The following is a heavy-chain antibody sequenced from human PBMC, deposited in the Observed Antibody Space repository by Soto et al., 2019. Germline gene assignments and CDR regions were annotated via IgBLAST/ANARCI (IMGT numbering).Heavy chain of an antibody. CDR3: ARLSELSGFFYYYGMDV. J-gene: IGHJ6*02. Sequence: GESQKISWKGFGYNFTSYGSSWVRQMHGKGLEWMGRIDPSDSYTNYSPSFQGHVSIPADKSISTAYLQWSSLKASDTAMYYCARLSELSGFFYYYGMDVWGQGTTVTVSS. CDR1: GYNFTSYG. CDR2: IDPSDSYT. V-gene: IGHV5-10-1*01. D-gene: IGHD3-3*01.